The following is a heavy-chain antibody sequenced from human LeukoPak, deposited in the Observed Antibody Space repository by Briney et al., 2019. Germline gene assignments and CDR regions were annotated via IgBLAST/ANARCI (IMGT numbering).Heavy chain of an antibody. CDR2: INAGNGNT. J-gene: IGHJ4*02. Sequence: ASVKVSCKASGYTFTSNVIHWVRQAPGQRLEWMGWINAGNGNTKYSQEFQGRVTITRDTSASTAYMELSSLRSEDMAVYYCARGSSGLGYWGQGTLVTVSS. CDR3: ARGSSGLGY. CDR1: GYTFTSNV. V-gene: IGHV1-3*03. D-gene: IGHD6-19*01.